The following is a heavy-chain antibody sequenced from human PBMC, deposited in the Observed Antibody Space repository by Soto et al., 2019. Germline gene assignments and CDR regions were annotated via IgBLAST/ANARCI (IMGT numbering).Heavy chain of an antibody. Sequence: GASVKVSCKASGCTFNRSGISCVRQGPGQGLEWLGWINPDNGNTNYAQHLQGRVSLTTDTSTSTAYMDLRSLRSDDTAGYYCARDQGITTFGVYSMYYYGMVVWG. D-gene: IGHD3-3*01. V-gene: IGHV1-18*01. J-gene: IGHJ6*02. CDR2: INPDNGNT. CDR1: GCTFNRSG. CDR3: ARDQGITTFGVYSMYYYGMVV.